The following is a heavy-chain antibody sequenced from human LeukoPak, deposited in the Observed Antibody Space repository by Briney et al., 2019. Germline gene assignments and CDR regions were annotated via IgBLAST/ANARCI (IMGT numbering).Heavy chain of an antibody. Sequence: SETLSLTCAVYGGSFSGYYWSWIRQPPGKGLEWIGEINHSGSTNYNPSLKSRVTISVDTSKNQFSLKLSSVTAADTAVYYCASGPSPGCFDPWGQGTLVTVSS. CDR3: ASGPSPGCFDP. CDR2: INHSGST. CDR1: GGSFSGYY. J-gene: IGHJ5*02. V-gene: IGHV4-34*01.